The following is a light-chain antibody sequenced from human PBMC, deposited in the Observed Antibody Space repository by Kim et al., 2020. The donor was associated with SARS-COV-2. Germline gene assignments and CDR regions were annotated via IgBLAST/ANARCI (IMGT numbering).Light chain of an antibody. CDR3: LLYYGSGWV. V-gene: IGLV7-43*01. CDR2: ITN. J-gene: IGLJ3*02. Sequence: PGGPVTLTCASSTGAVTSGYYPNWFQQKPGQAPKALIYITNNKHSRTPARFSGSLLGGKAALTLSGAQPEDEAEYYCLLYYGSGWVFGGGTQLTVL. CDR1: TGAVTSGYY.